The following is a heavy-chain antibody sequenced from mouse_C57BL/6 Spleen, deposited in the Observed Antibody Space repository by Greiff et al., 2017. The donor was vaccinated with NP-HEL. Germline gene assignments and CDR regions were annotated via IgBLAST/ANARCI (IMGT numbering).Heavy chain of an antibody. D-gene: IGHD2-4*01. Sequence: VQLQQSGAELVKPGASVKLSCKASGYTFTSYWMHWVKQRPGQGLEWIGMIHPNSGSTKYNEKFKSKATLTVDKSSSTAYMQLSSLTSEDSAVYYCADYGYAMDYWGQGTSVTVSS. CDR1: GYTFTSYW. CDR2: IHPNSGST. V-gene: IGHV1-64*01. CDR3: ADYGYAMDY. J-gene: IGHJ4*01.